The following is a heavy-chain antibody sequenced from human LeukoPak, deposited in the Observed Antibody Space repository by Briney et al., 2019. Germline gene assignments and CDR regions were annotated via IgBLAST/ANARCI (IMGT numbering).Heavy chain of an antibody. Sequence: GGSLRLSCAASGFTFSSSWMSWVRQAPGRGLEWVANIKQDGSERYYVDSVKGRFTISRDNAKSSLYLQMNSLGAEDTAVYYCLSTDYWGQGTLVTVSS. J-gene: IGHJ4*02. CDR3: LSTDY. V-gene: IGHV3-7*01. D-gene: IGHD2/OR15-2a*01. CDR2: IKQDGSER. CDR1: GFTFSSSW.